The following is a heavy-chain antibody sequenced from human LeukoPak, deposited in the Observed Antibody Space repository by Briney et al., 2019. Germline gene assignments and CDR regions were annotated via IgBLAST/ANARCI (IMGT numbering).Heavy chain of an antibody. CDR3: ARGYYYNSSGYYYAPRFDY. J-gene: IGHJ4*02. D-gene: IGHD3-22*01. Sequence: SETLSLTCTVSGGSISSSSYYWGWIRQPQGTGLEWIGSIYYSGSTYYNPSLKSRVTISVDTSKNQFSLKLSSVTAADTAVYYCARGYYYNSSGYYYAPRFDYWGQGTLVTVSS. CDR1: GGSISSSSYY. CDR2: IYYSGST. V-gene: IGHV4-39*01.